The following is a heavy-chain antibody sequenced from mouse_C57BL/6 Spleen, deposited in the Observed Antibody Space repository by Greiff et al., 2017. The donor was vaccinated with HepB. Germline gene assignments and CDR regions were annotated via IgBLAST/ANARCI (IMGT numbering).Heavy chain of an antibody. V-gene: IGHV5-9-1*02. CDR2: ISSGGDYI. CDR3: TRPYDYDDYYAMDY. Sequence: EVQRVESGEGLVKPGGSLKLSCAASGFTFSSYAMSWVRQTPEKRLEWVAYISSGGDYIYYADTVKGRFTISRDNARNTLYLQMSSLKSEDTAMYYCTRPYDYDDYYAMDYWGQGTSVTVSS. J-gene: IGHJ4*01. D-gene: IGHD2-4*01. CDR1: GFTFSSYA.